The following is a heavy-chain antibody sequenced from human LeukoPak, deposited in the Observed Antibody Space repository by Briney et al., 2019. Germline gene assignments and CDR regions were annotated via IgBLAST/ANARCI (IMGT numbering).Heavy chain of an antibody. CDR1: GGSISSYY. J-gene: IGHJ4*02. CDR2: IYYSGST. CDR3: ARGTDLVGALNY. D-gene: IGHD1-26*01. Sequence: SETLSLTCTVAGGSISSYYWSWIRQPPGEGLEWIGYIYYSGSTNYNPSLKSRVTISVDTSKNQFSLKLSSVTAADTAVYYCARGTDLVGALNYWGQGTLVTVSS. V-gene: IGHV4-59*01.